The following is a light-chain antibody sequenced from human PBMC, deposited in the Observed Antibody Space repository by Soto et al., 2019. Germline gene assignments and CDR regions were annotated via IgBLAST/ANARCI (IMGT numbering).Light chain of an antibody. J-gene: IGLJ3*02. CDR3: QSYDRSLSGLV. CDR1: SSNIGAGHD. V-gene: IGLV1-40*01. CDR2: GES. Sequence: QSLLTQPPSVSGAPGQRVTISCTGSSSNIGAGHDVHWFQQLPGTAPKLLIYGESNRPSGVPDRFSGSKSGTSASLAITGLQAEDEADYYCQSYDRSLSGLVFGGGTKLTVL.